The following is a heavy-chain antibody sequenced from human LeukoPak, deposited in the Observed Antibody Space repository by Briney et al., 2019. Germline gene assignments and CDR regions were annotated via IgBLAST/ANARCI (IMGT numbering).Heavy chain of an antibody. Sequence: SETLSLTCTVSGGSVSSNYWNWIRQPAGKGLEWIGRIYNGGTTNYNPSLESRITISIDRSKNQFSLKLTSVTAADTAVYYCAHSISMDFEYWGQGTLVTVSS. CDR1: GGSVSSNY. CDR3: AHSISMDFEY. D-gene: IGHD2/OR15-2a*01. V-gene: IGHV4-4*07. J-gene: IGHJ4*02. CDR2: IYNGGTT.